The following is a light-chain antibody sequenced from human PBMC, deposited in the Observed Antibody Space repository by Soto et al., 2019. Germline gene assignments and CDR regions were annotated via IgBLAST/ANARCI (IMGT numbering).Light chain of an antibody. J-gene: IGLJ2*01. CDR3: SSYRSGSTVV. Sequence: QSALTQPASVSGSPGQSITISCTGTSSDVGGYDYVSWYQQHPGKAPKLIIYDVSNRPSGVSNRFSGSKSGNMASLTISGLQAEDEADYYCSSYRSGSTVVFGGGTKLPVL. V-gene: IGLV2-14*03. CDR2: DVS. CDR1: SSDVGGYDY.